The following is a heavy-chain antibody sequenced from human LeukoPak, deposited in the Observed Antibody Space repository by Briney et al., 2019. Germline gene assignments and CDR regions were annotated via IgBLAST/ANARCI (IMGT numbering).Heavy chain of an antibody. V-gene: IGHV4-39*01. J-gene: IGHJ3*02. CDR3: ASSSLRGSDAFDI. CDR1: GGSISSSSYY. D-gene: IGHD3-16*01. Sequence: NPSETLSLTCSVSGGSISSSSYYWGWIRQPPGKGLEWIGSAYYGGNIYYNPSLKSRVTISVDTSKNQFSLQLNSVTPEDTAVYYCASSSLRGSDAFDIWGQGTMVTVSS. CDR2: AYYGGNI.